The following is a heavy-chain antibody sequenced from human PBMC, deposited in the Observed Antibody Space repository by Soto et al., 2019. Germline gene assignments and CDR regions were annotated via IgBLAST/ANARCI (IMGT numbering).Heavy chain of an antibody. D-gene: IGHD6-6*01. CDR3: ARIQLGHDAFDI. CDR2: ISSSSSYI. CDR1: GFTFSSYS. J-gene: IGHJ3*02. V-gene: IGHV3-21*01. Sequence: GGSLRLSCAASGFTFSSYSMNWVRQAPGKGLEWVSSISSSSSYIYYADSVKGRFTISRDNAKNSLYLQMNSLRAEDTAVYYCARIQLGHDAFDIRGQGSTVTVSS.